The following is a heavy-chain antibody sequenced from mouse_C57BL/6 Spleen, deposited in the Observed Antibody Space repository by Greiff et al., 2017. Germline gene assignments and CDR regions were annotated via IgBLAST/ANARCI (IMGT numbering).Heavy chain of an antibody. V-gene: IGHV1-81*01. Sequence: QVQLQQSGAELARPGASVKLSCKASGYTFTSYGISWVKQRTGQGLEWIGEISPRSGNTYYNEKFKGKATLTADKSSSTAYMELRSLTSEDSAVYFCARGSKSPYYYAMDYWGQGTSVTVSS. D-gene: IGHD2-5*01. CDR1: GYTFTSYG. CDR3: ARGSKSPYYYAMDY. J-gene: IGHJ4*01. CDR2: ISPRSGNT.